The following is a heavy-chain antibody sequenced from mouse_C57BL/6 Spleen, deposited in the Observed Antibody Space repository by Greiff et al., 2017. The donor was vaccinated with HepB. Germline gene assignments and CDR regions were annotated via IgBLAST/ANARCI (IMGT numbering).Heavy chain of an antibody. J-gene: IGHJ4*01. V-gene: IGHV5-12*01. CDR3: ARQLRLPYAMDY. CDR1: GFTFSDYY. CDR2: ISNGGGST. Sequence: EVKVEESGGGLVQPGGSLKLSCAASGFTFSDYYMYWVRQTPEKRLEWVAYISNGGGSTYYPDTVKGRFTISRDNAKNTLYLQMSRLKSEDTAMYYCARQLRLPYAMDYWGQGTSVTVSS. D-gene: IGHD3-2*02.